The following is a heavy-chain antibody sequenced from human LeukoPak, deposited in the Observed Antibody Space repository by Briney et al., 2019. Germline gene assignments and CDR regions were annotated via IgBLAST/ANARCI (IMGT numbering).Heavy chain of an antibody. J-gene: IGHJ3*02. Sequence: TGGSLRLSCASSGFTFSAYPMNWVRQAPGKGLEWVSHIRSDSSTDYADSVRGRFTISRDNAKNSLYLQMNSLRAEDTAVYYCARDADWAFDIWGQGTLVTVSS. CDR3: ARDADWAFDI. CDR2: IRSDSST. V-gene: IGHV3-69-1*02. D-gene: IGHD2-21*01. CDR1: GFTFSAYP.